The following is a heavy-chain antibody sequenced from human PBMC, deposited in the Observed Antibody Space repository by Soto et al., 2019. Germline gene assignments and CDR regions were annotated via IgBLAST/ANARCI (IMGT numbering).Heavy chain of an antibody. CDR2: ISYDGGNK. CDR1: GFTFSSYA. CDR3: ARVHGTTPGYYYYGMDV. D-gene: IGHD1-1*01. Sequence: PGGSLRLSCAASGFTFSSYAMHWVRQAPGKGLEWVAVISYDGGNKYYADSVKGRFTISRDNSKNTLYLQMNSLRAEDTAVYYCARVHGTTPGYYYYGMDVWGQGTTVTVSS. J-gene: IGHJ6*02. V-gene: IGHV3-30-3*01.